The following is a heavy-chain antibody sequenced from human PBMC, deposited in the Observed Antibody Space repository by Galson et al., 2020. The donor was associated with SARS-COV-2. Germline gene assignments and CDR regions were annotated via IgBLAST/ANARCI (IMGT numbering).Heavy chain of an antibody. CDR3: ASLLEMATGRSFDY. CDR2: IYYSGST. V-gene: IGHV4-39*01. J-gene: IGHJ4*02. D-gene: IGHD5-12*01. CDR1: GGSISSSSYY. Sequence: SETLSLTCTVSGGSISSSSYYWGWIRQPPGKGLEWIGSIYYSGSTYYNPSLKSRVTISVDTSKNQFSLKLSSVTAADTAVYYCASLLEMATGRSFDYWGQGTLVTVSS.